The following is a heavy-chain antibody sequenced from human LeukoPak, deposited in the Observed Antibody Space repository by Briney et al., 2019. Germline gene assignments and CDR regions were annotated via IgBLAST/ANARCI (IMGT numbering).Heavy chain of an antibody. CDR3: AAISGWWAFDI. V-gene: IGHV4-39*01. J-gene: IGHJ3*02. CDR1: GGSISSSSHY. CDR2: IYYSGST. Sequence: PSETLSLTCTVSGGSISSSSHYWGWIRQPPGKGLEWIGSIYYSGSTYYNPSLKSRVTISVDTSKNQFSLKLSSVTAADTAVYYCAAISGWWAFDIWGQGTMVTVSS. D-gene: IGHD2-15*01.